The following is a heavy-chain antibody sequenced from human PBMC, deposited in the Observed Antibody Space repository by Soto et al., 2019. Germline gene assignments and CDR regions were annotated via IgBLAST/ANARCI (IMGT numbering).Heavy chain of an antibody. D-gene: IGHD2-8*01. J-gene: IGHJ5*02. Sequence: EVHLLESGGGLAQPGGSLRLSCAASGFTFSDYGMSWVRQAPGKGLEWVSSLSASGDNTYYADSVKGRFTISRDNSKNQLFLQMNSLGAEDTAVYYCAKTDRQMVYANWFDPWGQGTLVTVSS. CDR2: LSASGDNT. CDR1: GFTFSDYG. CDR3: AKTDRQMVYANWFDP. V-gene: IGHV3-23*01.